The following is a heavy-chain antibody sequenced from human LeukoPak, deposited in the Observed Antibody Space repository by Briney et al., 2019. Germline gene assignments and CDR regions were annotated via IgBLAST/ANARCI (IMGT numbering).Heavy chain of an antibody. CDR2: INHSGST. V-gene: IGHV4-34*01. D-gene: IGHD3-10*01. J-gene: IGHJ4*02. CDR3: ARSAGLLWFGEAHFDY. CDR1: GGSFSGYY. Sequence: SETLSLTCAVYGGSFSGYYWSWIRQPPGKGLEWIGEINHSGSTNYNPSLKSRVTISVDTSKNQFSLKLSSVTAADTAVYYCARSAGLLWFGEAHFDYWGQGTLVTVSS.